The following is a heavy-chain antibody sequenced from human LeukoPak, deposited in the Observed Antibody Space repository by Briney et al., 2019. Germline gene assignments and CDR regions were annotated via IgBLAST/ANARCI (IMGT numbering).Heavy chain of an antibody. CDR1: GFTLSTYA. J-gene: IGHJ4*02. CDR3: AKDGGSLGEVRD. Sequence: GGYLRLSCAASGFTLSTYAMSWVRQTPGKGLEWVAATSSSDAGTYYADSVMGRFTISRDNSKDTLYLQMNSLRAEDTAVYYCAKDGGSLGEVRDWGQGTLVTVSS. CDR2: TSSSDAGT. V-gene: IGHV3-23*01. D-gene: IGHD3-16*01.